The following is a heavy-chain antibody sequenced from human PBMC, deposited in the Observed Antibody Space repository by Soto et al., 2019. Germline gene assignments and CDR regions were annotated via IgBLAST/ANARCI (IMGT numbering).Heavy chain of an antibody. CDR1: GFTFSSYW. Sequence: GGSLRLSCAASGFTFSSYWMSWVRQAPGKGLEWVANIKQDGSEKYYVDSVKGRFTISRDNAKNSLYLQMNSLRAEDTAVYYCARPRAAGTKGRFDYWGQGTLVTVSS. V-gene: IGHV3-7*01. J-gene: IGHJ4*02. D-gene: IGHD6-13*01. CDR3: ARPRAAGTKGRFDY. CDR2: IKQDGSEK.